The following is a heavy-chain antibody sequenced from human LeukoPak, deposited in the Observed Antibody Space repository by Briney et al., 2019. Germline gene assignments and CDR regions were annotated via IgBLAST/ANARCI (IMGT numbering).Heavy chain of an antibody. J-gene: IGHJ4*02. CDR3: ARDRPLWFEGGSVDY. CDR1: GYTFTSYG. CDR2: ISAYNGNT. Sequence: ASVKVPCKASGYTFTSYGISWVRQAPGQGLEWMGWISAYNGNTNYAQKLQGRVTMTTDTSTSTAYMELRSLRSDDTAVYYCARDRPLWFEGGSVDYWGQGTLVTVSS. V-gene: IGHV1-18*01. D-gene: IGHD3-10*01.